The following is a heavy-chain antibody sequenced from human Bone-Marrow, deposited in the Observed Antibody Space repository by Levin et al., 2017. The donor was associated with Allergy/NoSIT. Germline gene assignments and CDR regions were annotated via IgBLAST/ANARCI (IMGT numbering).Heavy chain of an antibody. J-gene: IGHJ4*02. Sequence: PGGSLRLSCAASGFSFRNYGMHWVRQAPGKGLEWVAVIWYDGGTQYFADSVKGRFTVSRDNAKDTVFLQINSLRVEDTAIYYCARDLRRGYSYGFDYWGQGTLVTVSS. CDR3: ARDLRRGYSYGFDY. V-gene: IGHV3-33*01. D-gene: IGHD5-18*01. CDR2: IWYDGGTQ. CDR1: GFSFRNYG.